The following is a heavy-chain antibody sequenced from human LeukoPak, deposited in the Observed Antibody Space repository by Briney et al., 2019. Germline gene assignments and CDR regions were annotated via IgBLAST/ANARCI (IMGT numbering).Heavy chain of an antibody. J-gene: IGHJ2*01. V-gene: IGHV3-15*07. Sequence: WIRQPPGKGLEWVGRIKSKTEGGTTDFAAPVKGRFTISRDDSENTLYLQMNSLKIEDTAVYYCSYGANFYFDVWGRGTLVTVAS. CDR2: IKSKTEGGTT. CDR3: SYGANFYFDV. D-gene: IGHD4/OR15-4a*01.